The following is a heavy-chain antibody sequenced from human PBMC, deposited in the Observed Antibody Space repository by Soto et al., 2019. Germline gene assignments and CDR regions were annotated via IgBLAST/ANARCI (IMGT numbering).Heavy chain of an antibody. D-gene: IGHD6-13*01. CDR3: ARGKIAAADRRWFDP. J-gene: IGHJ5*02. CDR1: GYTFTSYA. CDR2: INAGNGNT. V-gene: IGHV1-3*01. Sequence: GASVKVSCKASGYTFTSYAMHWVRQAPGQRLEWMGWINAGNGNTKYSQKFQGRVTITRDTSASTAYMELSSLRSEDTAVYYCARGKIAAADRRWFDPWGQGTLVTVSS.